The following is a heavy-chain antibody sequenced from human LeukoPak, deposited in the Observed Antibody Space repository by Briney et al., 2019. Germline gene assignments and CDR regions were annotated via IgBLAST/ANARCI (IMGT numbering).Heavy chain of an antibody. CDR2: KYYSGST. CDR1: GGSLSSGDYY. CDR3: ARGGYYDSSGYYPGYYFDY. Sequence: SETLSLTCTVSGGSLSSGDYYWTWIRQPPGKGLEWIGYKYYSGSTYYNPSLKSRVTISIDTSKNQFSLKLSSVTAADTAVYYCARGGYYDSSGYYPGYYFDYWGQGTLVTVSS. J-gene: IGHJ4*02. D-gene: IGHD3-22*01. V-gene: IGHV4-30-4*01.